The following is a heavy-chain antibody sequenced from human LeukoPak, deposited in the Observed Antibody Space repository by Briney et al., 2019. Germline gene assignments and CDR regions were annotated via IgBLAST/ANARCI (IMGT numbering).Heavy chain of an antibody. CDR1: GSIPFNSYS. CDR3: ARDRGGSYYSGAFDT. D-gene: IGHD1-26*01. J-gene: IGHJ3*02. CDR2: ITSSGETT. Sequence: PGGSLRLSCAASGSIPFNSYSMSWVRQAPGKGLEWVSAITSSGETTYYADSVKGRFTISRDNSKNTLYLQMNSLRAEDTAVYYCARDRGGSYYSGAFDTWGQGTMVTVSS. V-gene: IGHV3-23*01.